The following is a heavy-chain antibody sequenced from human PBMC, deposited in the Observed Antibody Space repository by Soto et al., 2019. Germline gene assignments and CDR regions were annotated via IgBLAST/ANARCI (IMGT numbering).Heavy chain of an antibody. CDR3: ARAGSTMYRLHPHFDY. CDR2: TFYRSRWYS. D-gene: IGHD3-9*01. Sequence: SQTLSLTCAISGDIVSTNSGAWNWIRQSPSRGLEWLGRTFYRSRWYSDYADSVKGRININSDTSKNQFSLQLSSVTPEDTAVYYCARAGSTMYRLHPHFDYWGKGTLVTVSS. V-gene: IGHV6-1*01. J-gene: IGHJ4*02. CDR1: GDIVSTNSGA.